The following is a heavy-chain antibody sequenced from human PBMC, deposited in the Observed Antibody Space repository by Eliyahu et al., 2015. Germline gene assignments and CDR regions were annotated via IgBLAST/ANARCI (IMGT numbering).Heavy chain of an antibody. J-gene: IGHJ3*01. CDR2: ISGSGGST. CDR3: TRDQYSTSWKDAFDF. CDR1: GXIFRXSG. D-gene: IGHD6-13*01. Sequence: EVQLLESGGGLVQPGGSLRLSCAGSGXIFRXSGMXWVRQAPGKGLGWVSGISGSGGSTYYADSVKGRFTISRDNSMDTLYLQMNSLRAEDTAIYYCTRDQYSTSWKDAFDFWGQGTMVTVSS. V-gene: IGHV3-23*01.